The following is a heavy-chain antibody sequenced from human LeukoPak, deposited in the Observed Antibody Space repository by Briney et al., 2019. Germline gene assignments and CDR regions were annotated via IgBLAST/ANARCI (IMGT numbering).Heavy chain of an antibody. D-gene: IGHD6-13*01. CDR2: IWYDGSNK. V-gene: IGHV3-33*01. J-gene: IGHJ6*02. Sequence: GGSLRLSCAASGFTFSSYGMHRVRQAPGKGLEWVAVIWYDGSNKYYADSVKGRFTISRDNSKNTLYLQMNSLRAEDTAVYYCARDGMGIAAAGGYYYYGMDVWGQGTTVTVSS. CDR1: GFTFSSYG. CDR3: ARDGMGIAAAGGYYYYGMDV.